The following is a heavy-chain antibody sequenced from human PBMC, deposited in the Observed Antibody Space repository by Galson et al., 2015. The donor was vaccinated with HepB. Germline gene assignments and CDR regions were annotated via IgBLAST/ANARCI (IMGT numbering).Heavy chain of an antibody. D-gene: IGHD2-15*01. CDR3: ARDTPMVAATLAYFDY. CDR2: TYYRSKWYN. J-gene: IGHJ4*02. CDR1: GDSVSSNSAA. V-gene: IGHV6-1*01. Sequence: CAISGDSVSSNSAAWNWIRQSPSRGLEWLGRTYYRSKWYNDYAVSVKSRITINPDTSKNQFSLQLNSVTPEDTAVYYCARDTPMVAATLAYFDYWGQGTLVTVSS.